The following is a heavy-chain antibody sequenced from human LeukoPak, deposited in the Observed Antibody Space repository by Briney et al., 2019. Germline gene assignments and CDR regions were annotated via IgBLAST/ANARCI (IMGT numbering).Heavy chain of an antibody. CDR1: GFTLSRYW. CDR3: ARGNYYGMDV. J-gene: IGHJ6*02. V-gene: IGHV3-74*01. CDR2: INSDGSST. Sequence: GSLRLSCAASGFTLSRYWMHWVRQAPGKGLVWVSRINSDGSSTSYADSVKGRFTISRDNAKNTLYLQMNSLRAEDAAVYYCARGNYYGMDVWGQGTTVTVSS.